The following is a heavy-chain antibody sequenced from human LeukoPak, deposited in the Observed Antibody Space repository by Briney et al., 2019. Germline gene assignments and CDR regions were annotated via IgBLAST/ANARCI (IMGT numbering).Heavy chain of an antibody. V-gene: IGHV4-59*01. CDR1: GGSISSYY. Sequence: PSETLSLTCTVSGGSISSYYWNWIRQPPGKGLEWIGYIYYSGSTNYNPSLKSRATISVDTSKNQFSLNLTSVTAADTAVYYCARFTPQGYGWGGYNRFDPWGQGTLVTVSS. J-gene: IGHJ5*02. CDR2: IYYSGST. CDR3: ARFTPQGYGWGGYNRFDP. D-gene: IGHD3-16*01.